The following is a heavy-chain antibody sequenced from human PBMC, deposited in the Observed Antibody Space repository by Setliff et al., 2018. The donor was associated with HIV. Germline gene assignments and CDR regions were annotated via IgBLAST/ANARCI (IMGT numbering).Heavy chain of an antibody. CDR3: ARGQYCGGDCYSV. D-gene: IGHD2-21*02. CDR1: GYTFTGYY. Sequence: SVKVSCKASGYTFTGYYMHWVRQAPGQGLEWMGWINPNSGDTNYAQKFQGRVTMTRDTSISTAYMELSRLRSDDTAVYYCARGQYCGGDCYSVWGQGTLVTVS. CDR2: INPNSGDT. J-gene: IGHJ4*02. V-gene: IGHV1-2*02.